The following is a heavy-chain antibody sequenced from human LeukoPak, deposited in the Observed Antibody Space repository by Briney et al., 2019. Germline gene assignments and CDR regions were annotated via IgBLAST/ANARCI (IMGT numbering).Heavy chain of an antibody. Sequence: PSETLSLTCTVSGGSISSYYWSWIRQPPGKGLEWIGYIYYSGSTNYNPPLKSRVTISVDTSKNQFSLKLSSVTAADTAVYYCARARSYSSWYYYNIGRSVGARWFDPWGQGTLVTVSS. CDR2: IYYSGST. J-gene: IGHJ5*02. D-gene: IGHD6-13*01. CDR1: GGSISSYY. V-gene: IGHV4-59*01. CDR3: ARARSYSSWYYYNIGRSVGARWFDP.